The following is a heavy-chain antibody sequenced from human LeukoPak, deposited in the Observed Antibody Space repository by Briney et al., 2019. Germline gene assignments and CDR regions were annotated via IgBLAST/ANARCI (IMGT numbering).Heavy chain of an antibody. V-gene: IGHV4-39*01. Sequence: MPSETLSLTCTVSGDSISSSSYYWVWLRQPPGKGLEWIATIYYSGSTYYNPSLKSRVTISVDTSKNQFSLKLSSVTAADTAMYYCARYWGPYDNSGAYFDYWGQGTLVTVS. J-gene: IGHJ4*02. D-gene: IGHD3-22*01. CDR3: ARYWGPYDNSGAYFDY. CDR1: GDSISSSSYY. CDR2: IYYSGST.